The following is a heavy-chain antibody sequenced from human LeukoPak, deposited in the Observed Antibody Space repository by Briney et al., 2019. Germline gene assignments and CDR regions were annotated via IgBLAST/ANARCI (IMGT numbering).Heavy chain of an antibody. CDR2: ISSSSSYI. V-gene: IGHV3-21*01. Sequence: SGGSLRLSCAASGFTFSSYSMNWVRQAPGKGLEWVSSISSSSSYIYYADSVKGRFTISRDNAKNSLYLQMNSLRAEGTAVYYCARERFGWLQSKAFGAFDIWGQGTMVTVSS. J-gene: IGHJ3*02. CDR1: GFTFSSYS. CDR3: ARERFGWLQSKAFGAFDI. D-gene: IGHD5-24*01.